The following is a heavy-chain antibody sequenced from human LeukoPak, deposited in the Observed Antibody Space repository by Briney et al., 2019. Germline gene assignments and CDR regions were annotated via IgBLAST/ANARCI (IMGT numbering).Heavy chain of an antibody. Sequence: GGSLRLSCAASGFTFSSYWMSWVRQAPGKGLEWVANIKQDGSEKYYVDSVKGRFTISRDNAKNPLYLQMNSLRAEDTAVYYCARYVDYYYYYMDVWGKGTTVTVSS. CDR2: IKQDGSEK. CDR3: ARYVDYYYYYMDV. CDR1: GFTFSSYW. J-gene: IGHJ6*03. D-gene: IGHD5-12*01. V-gene: IGHV3-7*01.